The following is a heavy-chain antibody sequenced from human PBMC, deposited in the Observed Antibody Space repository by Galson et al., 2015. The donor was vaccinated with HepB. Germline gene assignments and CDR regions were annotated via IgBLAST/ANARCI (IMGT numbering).Heavy chain of an antibody. Sequence: SVKVSCKASGFTFTSSAMQWVRQARGQRLEWIGWIVVGSGNTNYAQKFQERVTITRDMSTSTAYMELSSLRSEDTAVYYCAAGVFGMGSGMDVWGQGTTVTVSS. J-gene: IGHJ6*02. CDR2: IVVGSGNT. D-gene: IGHD2-8*01. V-gene: IGHV1-58*02. CDR1: GFTFTSSA. CDR3: AAGVFGMGSGMDV.